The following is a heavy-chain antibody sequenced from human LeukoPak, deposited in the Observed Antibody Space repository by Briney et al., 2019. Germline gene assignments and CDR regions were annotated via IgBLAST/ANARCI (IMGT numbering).Heavy chain of an antibody. CDR3: ARDMTTVTSVYYYYYYMDV. V-gene: IGHV3-74*01. CDR2: INSDGSST. CDR1: GFTFSSYW. Sequence: GGSLRLFCAASGFTFSSYWMHWVRQAPGKGLVWVSRINSDGSSTSYADPVKGRFTISRDNAKNTLYLQMNSLRAEDTAVYYCARDMTTVTSVYYYYYYMDVWGKGTTVTVSS. D-gene: IGHD4-17*01. J-gene: IGHJ6*03.